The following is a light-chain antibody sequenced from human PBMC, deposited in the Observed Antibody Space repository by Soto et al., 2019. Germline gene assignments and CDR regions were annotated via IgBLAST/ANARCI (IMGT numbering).Light chain of an antibody. CDR1: QSILDRSKNKYY. V-gene: IGKV4-1*01. CDR3: QQYFTSPWT. Sequence: DIVMIQSPDSLAVSLGERATFNCKSSQSILDRSKNKYYLAWYQQKSGQPPKLLIYWASLRESGVPDRFTGSGSGTDFTLTISSLQAEDVAVYYCQQYFTSPWTFGQGTKVEI. J-gene: IGKJ1*01. CDR2: WAS.